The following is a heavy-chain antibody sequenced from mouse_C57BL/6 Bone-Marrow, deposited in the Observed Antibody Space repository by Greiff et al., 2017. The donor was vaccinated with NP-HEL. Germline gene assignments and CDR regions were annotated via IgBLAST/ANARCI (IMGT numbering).Heavy chain of an antibody. V-gene: IGHV5-16*01. D-gene: IGHD2-4*01. CDR1: GFTFSDYY. Sequence: EVHLVESEGGLVQPGSSMKLSCTASGFTFSDYYMAWVRQVPEKGLEWVANINYDGSSTYYLDSLKSRFIISRDNAKNILYLQMSSLKSEDTATYYCARAGGLRRRTYAMDYWGQGTSVTVSS. J-gene: IGHJ4*01. CDR2: INYDGSST. CDR3: ARAGGLRRRTYAMDY.